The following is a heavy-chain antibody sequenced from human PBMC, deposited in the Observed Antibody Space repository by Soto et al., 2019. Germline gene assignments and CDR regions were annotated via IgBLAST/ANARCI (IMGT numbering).Heavy chain of an antibody. Sequence: GASVKGSFKASGYTFSSYAMHWVRQAPGQRLEWMGCINAGYGNTKCSQKFQDRVTISRDTSASTAYMELTSLRAEDTAVYYCARDTGDGTFDFWGQGTLVTVSS. J-gene: IGHJ4*02. D-gene: IGHD7-27*01. CDR2: INAGYGNT. V-gene: IGHV1-3*01. CDR3: ARDTGDGTFDF. CDR1: GYTFSSYA.